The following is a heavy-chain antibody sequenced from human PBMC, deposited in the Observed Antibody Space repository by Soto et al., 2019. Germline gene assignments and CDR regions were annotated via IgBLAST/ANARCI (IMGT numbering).Heavy chain of an antibody. CDR1: GYTFTSYG. J-gene: IGHJ3*02. Sequence: GASVKVSCKASGYTFTSYGISWVRQAPGQGLEWMGWISAYNGNTNYAQKLQGRVTMTTVTSTSTAYMELRSLRSDDTAVYYCARDQWYYDSSGYYGAFDIWGQGTMVTVSS. V-gene: IGHV1-18*04. D-gene: IGHD3-22*01. CDR2: ISAYNGNT. CDR3: ARDQWYYDSSGYYGAFDI.